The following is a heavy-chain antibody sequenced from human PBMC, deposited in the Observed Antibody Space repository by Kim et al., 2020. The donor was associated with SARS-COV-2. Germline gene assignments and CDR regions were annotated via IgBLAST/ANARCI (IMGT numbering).Heavy chain of an antibody. CDR3: ARGDIYSSSDVYYYYGMDV. J-gene: IGHJ6*02. CDR1: GYTFTSYA. CDR2: INAGNGNT. V-gene: IGHV1-3*01. D-gene: IGHD6-6*01. Sequence: ASVKVSCKASGYTFTSYAMHWVRQAPGQRLEWMGWINAGNGNTKYSQKFQGRVTITRDTSASTAYMELSSLRSEDTAVYYCARGDIYSSSDVYYYYGMDVWGQGTTVTVSS.